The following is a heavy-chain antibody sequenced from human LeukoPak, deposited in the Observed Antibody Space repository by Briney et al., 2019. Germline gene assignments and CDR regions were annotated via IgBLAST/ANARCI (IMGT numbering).Heavy chain of an antibody. D-gene: IGHD3-10*01. V-gene: IGHV4-38-2*01. CDR1: GYSISSGYY. J-gene: IGHJ6*04. Sequence: SETLSLTCAVSGYSISSGYYWGWIRQPPGKGLEWIGSIYHSESTYYNPSLKSRVTISVDTSKNQFSLKLSSVTAADTAVYYCASAGSGSYYLTYYYYYYGMDVWGKGTTVTVSS. CDR2: IYHSEST. CDR3: ASAGSGSYYLTYYYYYYGMDV.